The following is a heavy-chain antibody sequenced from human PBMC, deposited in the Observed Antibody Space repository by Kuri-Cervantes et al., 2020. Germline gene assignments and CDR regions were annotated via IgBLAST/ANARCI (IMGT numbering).Heavy chain of an antibody. Sequence: ASVKVSCKVSGYTLTELSMHWVRQAPGKGLEWMGGFDPEDGETIYAQKFQGRVTMTEDTSTDTAYMELSSLRSEDTAVYYCARVVQSGYYHYYYYYGMDVWGQGTTVTVSS. CDR2: FDPEDGET. V-gene: IGHV1-24*01. CDR1: GYTLTELS. CDR3: ARVVQSGYYHYYYYYGMDV. J-gene: IGHJ6*02. D-gene: IGHD3-22*01.